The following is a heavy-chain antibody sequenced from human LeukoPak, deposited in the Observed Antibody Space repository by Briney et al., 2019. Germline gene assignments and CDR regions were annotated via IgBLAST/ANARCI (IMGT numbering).Heavy chain of an antibody. CDR1: GFTFSSYS. Sequence: GGSLRLSCAASGFTFSSYSMNWVRQAPGKGLEWVSSISSSSSYIYYADSVEGRFTISRDNAKNSLYLQMNSLRAEDTAVYYCARGVGRFLEWLLWDYAFDIWGQGTMVTVSS. J-gene: IGHJ3*02. CDR2: ISSSSSYI. CDR3: ARGVGRFLEWLLWDYAFDI. D-gene: IGHD3-3*01. V-gene: IGHV3-21*01.